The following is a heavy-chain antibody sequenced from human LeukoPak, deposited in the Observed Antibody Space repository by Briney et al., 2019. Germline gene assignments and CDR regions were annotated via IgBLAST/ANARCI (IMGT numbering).Heavy chain of an antibody. CDR1: GFTFSTSV. Sequence: GGSLRLSCAASGFTFSTSVIHWVRQAPGKGLEWVAVIWYDGSNEYYADSVKGRFTISRDNSKNTLYLQMNSLRAEETAVYYCARRLGYYFDYWGQGTLVTVSS. D-gene: IGHD5-12*01. J-gene: IGHJ4*02. CDR2: IWYDGSNE. CDR3: ARRLGYYFDY. V-gene: IGHV3-33*01.